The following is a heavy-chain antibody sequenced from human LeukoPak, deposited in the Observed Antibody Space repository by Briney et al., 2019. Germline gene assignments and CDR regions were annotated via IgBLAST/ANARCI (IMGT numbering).Heavy chain of an antibody. CDR2: ITGSGDMT. CDR3: ARESVVGTGGFDY. CDR1: GFTFSNYG. Sequence: GGSLRLSCAASGFTFSNYGINWVRQAPGKGLEWLSHITGSGDMTHYANSVKGRFTISRDNAKSSLFLQMNSLRAEDTAVYYCARESVVGTGGFDYWGQGTLVTVSS. D-gene: IGHD2-21*01. J-gene: IGHJ4*02. V-gene: IGHV3-48*01.